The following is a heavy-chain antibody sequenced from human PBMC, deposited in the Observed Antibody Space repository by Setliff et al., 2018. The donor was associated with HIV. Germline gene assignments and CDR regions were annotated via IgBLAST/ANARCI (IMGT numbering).Heavy chain of an antibody. CDR2: IRGKGYGSAT. CDR1: GFTFSGSA. Sequence: PGGSLRLSCAASGFTFSGSAMHWVRQASGKGLEWVGRIRGKGYGSATAYAASVKGRFTISRDDSKNTAYLQMDSLKTEDTAVYYCTRHSTDPWSLLDYWGQGTLVTVSS. CDR3: TRHSTDPWSLLDY. D-gene: IGHD1-1*01. V-gene: IGHV3-73*01. J-gene: IGHJ4*02.